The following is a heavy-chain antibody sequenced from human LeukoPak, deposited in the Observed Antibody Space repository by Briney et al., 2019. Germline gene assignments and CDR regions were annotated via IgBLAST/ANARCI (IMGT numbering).Heavy chain of an antibody. Sequence: SETLSLTCTVSGGSISSGDYYWSWIRQPPGKGLEWIGYIYYSGSTYYNPSLKSRVTISVDTSKNQFSLKLSSVTAADTAVYYCARSYYYGSGSLDAFDIWGQGTMVTLSS. J-gene: IGHJ3*02. CDR2: IYYSGST. CDR1: GGSISSGDYY. D-gene: IGHD3-10*01. CDR3: ARSYYYGSGSLDAFDI. V-gene: IGHV4-30-4*02.